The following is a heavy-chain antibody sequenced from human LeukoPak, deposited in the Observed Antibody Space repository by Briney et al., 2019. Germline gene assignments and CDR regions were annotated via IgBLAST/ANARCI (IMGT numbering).Heavy chain of an antibody. J-gene: IGHJ4*02. D-gene: IGHD6-13*01. CDR1: GFTFSSYA. Sequence: QPGGSLRLSCAASGFTFSSYAMHWVRQAPGKGLEWVAVISYDGSNKYYADSVKGRFTISRDNSKNTLYLQMNSLRAEDTAVYYCARDMYSSSWSFDYWGQGTLVTVSS. CDR2: ISYDGSNK. V-gene: IGHV3-30-3*01. CDR3: ARDMYSSSWSFDY.